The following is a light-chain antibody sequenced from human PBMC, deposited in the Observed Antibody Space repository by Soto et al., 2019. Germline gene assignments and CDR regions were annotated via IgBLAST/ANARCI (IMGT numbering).Light chain of an antibody. CDR2: QAS. CDR1: QSISNS. J-gene: IGKJ2*01. CDR3: QQYNSYSPDT. Sequence: DIQMTQSPPTLSASVGDRVTITCRAIQSISNSLAWYQQKPGTAPKLLIYQASTLESGVPSRFSGSGSGTEFTLTISSLQPDDFAVYYCQQYNSYSPDTFGQGTNLEL. V-gene: IGKV1-5*03.